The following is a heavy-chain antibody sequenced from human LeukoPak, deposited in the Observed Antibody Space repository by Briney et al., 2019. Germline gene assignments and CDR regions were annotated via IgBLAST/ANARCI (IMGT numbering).Heavy chain of an antibody. J-gene: IGHJ4*02. V-gene: IGHV3-7*01. CDR1: GFTFGSYW. CDR2: IKQDGSEK. Sequence: GGSLRLSCAASGFTFGSYWMSWVRQAPGKGLEWVANIKQDGSEKYYVDSVKGRFTISRDNAKNSLYLQMNSLRAEDTAVYYCASSYSSGWHYSYWGQGTLVTVSS. D-gene: IGHD6-19*01. CDR3: ASSYSSGWHYSY.